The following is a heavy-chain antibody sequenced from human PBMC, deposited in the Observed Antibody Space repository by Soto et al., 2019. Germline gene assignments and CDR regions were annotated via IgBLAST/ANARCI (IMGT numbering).Heavy chain of an antibody. V-gene: IGHV3-30*18. CDR3: ANGEYSGSAPGD. CDR2: ISYDGSNK. Sequence: QVQLVESGGGVVQPGSSLRLSCAASGFTFSSYGMHWFRQAPGKGLEWVAVISYDGSNKYYPDSVKGRFTISRDNSKNTLYLQMNSLRAEDTAVYYCANGEYSGSAPGDWGQGTLVTVSS. D-gene: IGHD1-26*01. CDR1: GFTFSSYG. J-gene: IGHJ4*02.